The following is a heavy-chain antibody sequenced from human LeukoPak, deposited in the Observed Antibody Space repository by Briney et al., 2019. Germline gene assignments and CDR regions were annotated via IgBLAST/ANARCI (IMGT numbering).Heavy chain of an antibody. CDR1: GRSISSYY. CDR3: GRVGGQSRITMVRGKSGGDDAFDI. D-gene: IGHD3-10*01. Sequence: SDTLSLTCTVSGRSISSYYWIWIRQPPGKGLEWIGYIYYSGSTNYNPSLKSRVTISVNKSKNHFSLKLSSVTAADTAVYYCGRVGGQSRITMVRGKSGGDDAFDIWGQGTMVTVSS. J-gene: IGHJ3*02. CDR2: IYYSGST. V-gene: IGHV4-59*12.